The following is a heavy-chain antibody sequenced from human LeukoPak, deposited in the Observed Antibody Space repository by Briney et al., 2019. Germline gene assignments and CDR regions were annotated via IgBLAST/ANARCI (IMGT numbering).Heavy chain of an antibody. V-gene: IGHV3-23*01. CDR3: AKGGRYYYDTFLFDY. CDR1: GFTFSSYA. Sequence: GGSLRLSCAASGFTFSSYAMSWVRQAPGKGLEWVSAISGSGGSTYYADSVKGRFTISRDNSKNTLYLQMNSLRAEDTAVYYCAKGGRYYYDTFLFDYWGQGTLVTVSS. CDR2: ISGSGGST. J-gene: IGHJ4*02. D-gene: IGHD3-22*01.